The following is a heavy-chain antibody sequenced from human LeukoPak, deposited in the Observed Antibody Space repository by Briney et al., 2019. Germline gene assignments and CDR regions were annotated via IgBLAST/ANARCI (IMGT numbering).Heavy chain of an antibody. Sequence: GGSLRLSCAASGFTFSSYAMSWVRQAPGKGLEWVSAISGSGGSTYYADSVKGRFTISRDNSKNTLYLQMNSLRAEGTAVYYCAKGGGYCSSTSCRPGVKVDYWGQGTLVTVSS. J-gene: IGHJ4*02. CDR2: ISGSGGST. V-gene: IGHV3-23*01. CDR1: GFTFSSYA. CDR3: AKGGGYCSSTSCRPGVKVDY. D-gene: IGHD2-2*01.